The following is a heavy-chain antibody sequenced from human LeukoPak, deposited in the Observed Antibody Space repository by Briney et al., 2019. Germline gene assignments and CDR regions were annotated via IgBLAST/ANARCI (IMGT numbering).Heavy chain of an antibody. CDR1: GVTPRDYT. V-gene: IGHV3-23*01. J-gene: IGHJ4*02. D-gene: IGHD2-2*01. CDR2: ISVSDDRT. Sequence: VRSLRVSPAHSGVTPRDYTMRSGRQAPRKGLEWVSGISVSDDRTYYADSVKGRFTMSRDNSNNMLYLQMNSLRAEDTAVYYCAKDRYCSSTNCPYDYWGQGTLVTVSS. CDR3: AKDRYCSSTNCPYDY.